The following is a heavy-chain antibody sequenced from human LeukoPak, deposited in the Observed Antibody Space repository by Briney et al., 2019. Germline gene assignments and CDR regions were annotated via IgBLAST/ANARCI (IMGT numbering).Heavy chain of an antibody. Sequence: ASVKVSCKASGYTFTTYNINWVRQATGQGLEWMGWMNPNSGNTGYAQKFQGRVTMTRNTSISTAYMELSSLRSEDTAVYYCARVRGLGDYDFWSGYLDYWGQGTLVTVSS. V-gene: IGHV1-8*01. CDR1: GYTFTTYN. D-gene: IGHD3-3*01. CDR3: ARVRGLGDYDFWSGYLDY. J-gene: IGHJ4*02. CDR2: MNPNSGNT.